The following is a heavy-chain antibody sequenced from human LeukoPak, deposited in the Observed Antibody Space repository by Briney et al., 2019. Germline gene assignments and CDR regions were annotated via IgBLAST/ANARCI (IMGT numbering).Heavy chain of an antibody. J-gene: IGHJ3*02. Sequence: GRPLRLSCAASGFTFSSYGMHWVRQAPGKGLEWVAGISYDGSNKYYADSVKGRFTISRDNSKNTLYLQMNSLRAEDTAVYYCAKLVDSSGYYSYDAFDIWGQGTMVTVSS. V-gene: IGHV3-30*18. CDR3: AKLVDSSGYYSYDAFDI. CDR2: ISYDGSNK. D-gene: IGHD3-22*01. CDR1: GFTFSSYG.